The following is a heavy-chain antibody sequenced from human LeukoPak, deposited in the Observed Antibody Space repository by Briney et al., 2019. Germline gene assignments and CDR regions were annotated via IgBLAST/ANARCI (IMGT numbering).Heavy chain of an antibody. V-gene: IGHV1-2*02. CDR2: INPNIGGT. Sequence: GASVKVSCRTCGYTFTDYSMHWVRQAPGQGLEWMGWINPNIGGTNYAQKFQGRVTMTRDTSINTVFMELSRLRFDDTAVYYCARGSSVGATQSVDCWGQGTLVTVSS. CDR3: ARGSSVGATQSVDC. CDR1: GYTFTDYS. D-gene: IGHD1-26*01. J-gene: IGHJ4*02.